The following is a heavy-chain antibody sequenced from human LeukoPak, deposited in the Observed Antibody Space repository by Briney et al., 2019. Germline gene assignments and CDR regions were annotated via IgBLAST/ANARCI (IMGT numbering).Heavy chain of an antibody. CDR2: ISGSGGST. Sequence: PGGSLRLSCTASGFNFGDYAMSWVRQAPGKGLEWVSAISGSGGSTYYADSVKGRFTISRDNSKNTLYLQMNSLRAEDTAVYYCAKHGRSSGNWFDPWGQGTLVTVSS. J-gene: IGHJ5*02. CDR3: AKHGRSSGNWFDP. D-gene: IGHD6-19*01. V-gene: IGHV3-23*01. CDR1: GFNFGDYA.